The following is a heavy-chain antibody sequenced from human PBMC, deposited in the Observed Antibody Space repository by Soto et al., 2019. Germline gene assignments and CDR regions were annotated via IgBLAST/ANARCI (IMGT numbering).Heavy chain of an antibody. V-gene: IGHV3-23*01. CDR3: AKVGYKGHPGY. CDR1: GFTFSNYA. D-gene: IGHD5-18*01. J-gene: IGHJ4*02. CDR2: ISGRDGST. Sequence: PGGSLRLSCAASGFTFSNYAMSWVRQAPGKGLEWVSVISGRDGSTYYADSVKGRFTISRDNSKNTLYLQMNTLRAEDTAVYYCAKVGYKGHPGYWGQGTLVTVSS.